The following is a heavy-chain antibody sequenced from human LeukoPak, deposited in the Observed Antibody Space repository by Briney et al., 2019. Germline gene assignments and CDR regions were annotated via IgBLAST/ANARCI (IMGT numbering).Heavy chain of an antibody. Sequence: GRSLRLSCAASGFTFSSYGMHWVRQAPGKGLEWVAVIWYGGNNKYYADSVKGRFIISRDNSKNTLSLQLKSLRAEDTAVYYCAKCRDSGTYYLDVWGKGTTVTVSS. D-gene: IGHD3-10*01. CDR1: GFTFSSYG. CDR2: IWYGGNNK. J-gene: IGHJ6*03. CDR3: AKCRDSGTYYLDV. V-gene: IGHV3-30*18.